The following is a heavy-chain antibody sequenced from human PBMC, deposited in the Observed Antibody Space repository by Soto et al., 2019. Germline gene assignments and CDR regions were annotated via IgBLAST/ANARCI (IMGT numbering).Heavy chain of an antibody. J-gene: IGHJ6*02. CDR1: GGSVMSYY. D-gene: IGHD5-18*01. CDR2: IYHSGKT. CDR3: ARISSVDPYGYVNGGLDV. Sequence: SETLSLTCSVSGGSVMSYYWSWIRQSPEKGLEWIGYIYHSGKTNYNPSLKSRATMSVDTSKNQLSLRLSSVTATDTAVYFCARISSVDPYGYVNGGLDVWGQGTTVTVSS. V-gene: IGHV4-59*02.